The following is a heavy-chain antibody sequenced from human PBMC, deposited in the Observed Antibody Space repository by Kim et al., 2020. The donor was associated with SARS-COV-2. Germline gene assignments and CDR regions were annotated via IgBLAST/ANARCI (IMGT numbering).Heavy chain of an antibody. Sequence: SVKDRFTITRDNYKNTQYVQMNSLRGEDTAVYYCAKGDCSSRSFYTTDHWGRGTLVTVSS. CDR3: AKGDCSSRSFYTTDH. J-gene: IGHJ4*02. D-gene: IGHD2-2*01. V-gene: IGHV3-23*01.